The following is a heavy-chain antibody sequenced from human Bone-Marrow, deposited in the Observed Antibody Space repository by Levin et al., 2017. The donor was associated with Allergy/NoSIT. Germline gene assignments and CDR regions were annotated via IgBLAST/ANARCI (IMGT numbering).Heavy chain of an antibody. J-gene: IGHJ5*02. CDR1: GLTFSSYS. D-gene: IGHD3-3*01. CDR2: LTSSSNYI. CDR3: ARDWSGGDR. Sequence: GGSLRLSCAASGLTFSSYSMNWVRQAPGKGLEWVSSLTSSSNYIYYADSAKGRFTIYRDNAKSSLYLQMNSLRAEDTSWYYCARDWSGGDRWGQGTLVTVSS. V-gene: IGHV3-21*01.